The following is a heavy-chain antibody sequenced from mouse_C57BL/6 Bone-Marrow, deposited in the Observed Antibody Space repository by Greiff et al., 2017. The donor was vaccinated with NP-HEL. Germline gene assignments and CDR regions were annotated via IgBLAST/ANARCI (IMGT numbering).Heavy chain of an antibody. CDR2: ICPGDGSI. V-gene: IGHV1-78*01. CDR3: ARWPWWSPYAMDY. J-gene: IGHJ4*01. CDR1: GYTFTDHT. D-gene: IGHD1-1*02. Sequence: QVQLQQSDAELVKPGASVKISCTVSGYTFTDHTIHWMKQRPEQGLEWIGYICPGDGSIKYNEKFKGKATLTADKSSSTAYMQLNSLTSEDSAVYFCARWPWWSPYAMDYWGQGTSVTVSS.